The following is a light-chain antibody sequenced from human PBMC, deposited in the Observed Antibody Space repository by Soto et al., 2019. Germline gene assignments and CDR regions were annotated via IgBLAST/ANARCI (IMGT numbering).Light chain of an antibody. CDR1: QSVTSSF. V-gene: IGKV3-20*01. CDR3: QQDGTSPQLP. Sequence: EIVLPQSPGTLSLSPGERATLSCRASQSVTSSFLAWYQQKPGQAPRLLIYGASSRATGIPDRFSGSGSGPDFALPISRLEAEDFAVYYCQQDGTSPQLPFRQGTQVQS. CDR2: GAS. J-gene: IGKJ1*01.